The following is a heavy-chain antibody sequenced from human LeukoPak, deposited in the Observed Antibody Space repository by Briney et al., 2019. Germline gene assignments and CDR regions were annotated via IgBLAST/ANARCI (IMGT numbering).Heavy chain of an antibody. V-gene: IGHV3-11*06. CDR1: GFTFTDSY. Sequence: GGSLRLSCAASGFTFTDSYMTWVRQAPGKGLEWLSYISGSGDDTNYADSVKGRFTISRDNAKNSLYLQMNSLRAEDTAVYYCASVGATSYWGQGTRVPVSS. CDR3: ASVGATSY. J-gene: IGHJ4*02. CDR2: ISGSGDDT. D-gene: IGHD1-26*01.